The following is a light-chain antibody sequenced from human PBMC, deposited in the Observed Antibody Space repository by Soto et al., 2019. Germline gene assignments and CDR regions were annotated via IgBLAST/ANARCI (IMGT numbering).Light chain of an antibody. CDR1: QSISSW. J-gene: IGKJ1*01. Sequence: EIQMTQSPSTLSASVGDRVIITCRASQSISSWLAWYQQKPGKAPKLLIYKASSLESGVPSRFSGSGSGTEFTLTISSLQPEDSATYYCQQHNSSPWTFGQGTKVDIK. CDR2: KAS. CDR3: QQHNSSPWT. V-gene: IGKV1-5*03.